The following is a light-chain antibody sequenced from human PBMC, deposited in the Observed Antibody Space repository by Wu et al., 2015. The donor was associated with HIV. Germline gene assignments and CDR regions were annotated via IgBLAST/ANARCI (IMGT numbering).Light chain of an antibody. Sequence: EIVLTQSPATLSLSPGERATLSCRASQSVGSYLAWYQKKPGQAPRLLIYNASDRATGIPARFSGSGSGTDFTLTISRLEPEDFAVYFCQQYGRSPPWTFGQGTKVEIQ. CDR3: QQYGRSPPWT. V-gene: IGKV3-11*01. CDR1: QSVGSY. CDR2: NAS. J-gene: IGKJ1*01.